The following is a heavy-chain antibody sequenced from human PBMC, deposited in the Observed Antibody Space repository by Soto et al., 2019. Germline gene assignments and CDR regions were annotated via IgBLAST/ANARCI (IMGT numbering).Heavy chain of an antibody. J-gene: IGHJ4*02. CDR1: GYTFTIYG. D-gene: IGHD2-15*01. CDR3: ARGPGGPDGPGDY. CDR2: INAGNGNT. Sequence: QVQLVQSGAEVKKPGASVKVSCKASGYTFTIYGMHWVRHAPGQRLEWMGWINAGNGNTKYSQKFQGRVTITRDTSASTAYMELSSLRSEDTAVYYCARGPGGPDGPGDYWGQGTLVTVSS. V-gene: IGHV1-3*01.